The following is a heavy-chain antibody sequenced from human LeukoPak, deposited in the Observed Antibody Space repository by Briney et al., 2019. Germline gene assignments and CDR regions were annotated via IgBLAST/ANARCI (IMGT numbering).Heavy chain of an antibody. V-gene: IGHV4-59*08. CDR1: GGSISSYY. J-gene: IGHJ6*02. CDR3: ARYRVGDYYYGMDV. CDR2: IYYSGST. D-gene: IGHD1-14*01. Sequence: SETLSLTCTVSGGSISSYYWSWIRQPPGKGLEWIGYIYYSGSTNYNPSLKSRVTISVDTSKNQFSLKLSSVTAADTAVYYCARYRVGDYYYGMDVWGQGTTVTVSS.